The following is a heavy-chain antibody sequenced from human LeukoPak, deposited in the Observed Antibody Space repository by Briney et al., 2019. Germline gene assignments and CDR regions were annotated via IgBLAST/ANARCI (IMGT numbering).Heavy chain of an antibody. D-gene: IGHD1-26*01. Sequence: GGSLRLSCAASGFTFSDYYMSWIRQAPGKGVEGGSYISSSGSTIYYADSVKGRFTISRDNAKNSLYLQMNSLRAEDTAVYYCASCPIATAADYYYYYMDVWGKGTTVTVSS. CDR2: ISSSGSTI. V-gene: IGHV3-11*04. CDR3: ASCPIATAADYYYYYMDV. J-gene: IGHJ6*03. CDR1: GFTFSDYY.